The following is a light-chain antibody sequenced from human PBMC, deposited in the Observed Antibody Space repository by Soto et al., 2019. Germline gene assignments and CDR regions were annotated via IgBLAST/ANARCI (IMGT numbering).Light chain of an antibody. CDR3: QKYGSTPLVT. Sequence: EIVLTQSPGTLSLSPGERATLSCRASQSVSSNYLAWYQQKPGQAPRLLIYGASSRATGIPDRFSGSGSGTDYTITISRLEPEDFAVYYCQKYGSTPLVTFGQGTRLEIK. V-gene: IGKV3-20*01. J-gene: IGKJ5*01. CDR1: QSVSSNY. CDR2: GAS.